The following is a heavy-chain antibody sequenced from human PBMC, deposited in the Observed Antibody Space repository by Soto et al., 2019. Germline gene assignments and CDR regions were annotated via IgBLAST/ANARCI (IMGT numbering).Heavy chain of an antibody. CDR3: SRQASDFWSGKPQYYMDV. CDR1: GFTFSGSA. J-gene: IGHJ6*03. D-gene: IGHD3-3*01. V-gene: IGHV3-73*01. CDR2: IRSKPNNYAT. Sequence: EVQLVESEGGLVQPGGSLKLSCAASGFTFSGSAMHWVRQASGKGLEWVGRIRSKPNNYATAYGASVKGRFTISRDDSKNTAYLQMNSLNTEDTAVYYCSRQASDFWSGKPQYYMDVWGKGTTVTVSS.